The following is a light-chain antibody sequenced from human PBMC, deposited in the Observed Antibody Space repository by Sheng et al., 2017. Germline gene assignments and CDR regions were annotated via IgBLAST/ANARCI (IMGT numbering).Light chain of an antibody. J-gene: IGLJ2*01. CDR3: SSYTSNGVV. CDR2: DVS. Sequence: QSALTQPASVSGSPGQSIAISCIGISSDVGGYNYVSWYQHHPGKAPKLIIYDVSHRPSGVSDRFSGSKSGNTASLTISGLQTEDECDYYCSSYTSNGVVFGGGSKLTVL. V-gene: IGLV2-14*03. CDR1: SSDVGGYNY.